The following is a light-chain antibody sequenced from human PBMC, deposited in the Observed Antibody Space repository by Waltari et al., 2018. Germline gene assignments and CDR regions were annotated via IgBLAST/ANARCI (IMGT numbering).Light chain of an antibody. CDR3: QQYNTWSYT. V-gene: IGKV3-15*01. J-gene: IGKJ2*01. CDR2: SAS. CDR1: QNVNTQ. Sequence: ETVMTQSPATLSMSPGDSATLSCRASQNVNTQFGWYQQKPGQAPRLLFYSASIRAPGIPARFSASGSGTEFTLTITSLQPEDFAVYYCQQYNTWSYTFGQGTKLEIK.